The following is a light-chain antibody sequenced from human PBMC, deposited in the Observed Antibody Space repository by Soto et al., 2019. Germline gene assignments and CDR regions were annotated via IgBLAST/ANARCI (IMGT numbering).Light chain of an antibody. V-gene: IGKV3-11*01. CDR2: DVS. CDR3: QQRSNSLT. J-gene: IGKJ5*01. CDR1: QSVSSY. Sequence: EIVLTQSPATLSLSPGERATLSCRASQSVSSYLAWYQQKPGQAPRLLIYDVSSRATGISARFSGSGSGTDFTLTISSLEPEDFAVYYCQQRSNSLTFGQGTRLEIK.